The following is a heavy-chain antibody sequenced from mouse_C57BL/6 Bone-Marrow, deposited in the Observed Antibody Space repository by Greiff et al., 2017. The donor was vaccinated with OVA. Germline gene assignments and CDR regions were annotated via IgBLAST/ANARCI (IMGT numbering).Heavy chain of an antibody. D-gene: IGHD1-1*02. CDR2: ISYDGSN. CDR3: ARDGTFYAMDS. Sequence: EVQLQQSGPGLVKPSQSLSLTCSVTGYSITSGYYWNWIRQFPGNKLEWMGYISYDGSNNYNPSLKNRISITRDTSKNQFFLKLNSVTTEDTATYYCARDGTFYAMDSWGQGPSVTVSS. CDR1: GYSITSGYY. V-gene: IGHV3-6*01. J-gene: IGHJ4*01.